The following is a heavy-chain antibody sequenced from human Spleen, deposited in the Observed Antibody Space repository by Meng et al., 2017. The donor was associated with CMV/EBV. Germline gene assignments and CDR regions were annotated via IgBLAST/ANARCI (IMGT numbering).Heavy chain of an antibody. D-gene: IGHD6-6*01. CDR1: GGSISPYY. Sequence: SETLSLTCAVSGGSISPYYWSWIRQPPGKGLEWIGYIYYSGSSNSGSTNYNPSLKSRVTISVDTSKNQFYLKVRSVTAADTAVYYCSRGLLGASIAARRRWFDPWGQGTLVTVSS. J-gene: IGHJ5*02. CDR2: IYYSGSSNSGST. CDR3: SRGLLGASIAARRRWFDP. V-gene: IGHV4-59*12.